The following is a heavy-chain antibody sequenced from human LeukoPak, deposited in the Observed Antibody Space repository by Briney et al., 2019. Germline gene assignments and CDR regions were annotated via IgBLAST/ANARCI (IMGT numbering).Heavy chain of an antibody. CDR1: GYTFTGYY. CDR3: ARDSSSSSDYYMDV. J-gene: IGHJ6*03. D-gene: IGHD6-6*01. V-gene: IGHV1-2*02. Sequence: ASVTVSCKASGYTFTGYYMHWVRQAPGQGLEWMGWINPNSGGTNYAQKFQGRVTMTRDTSISTAYMELSRLRSDDTAVYYCARDSSSSSDYYMDVWGKGTTVTVSS. CDR2: INPNSGGT.